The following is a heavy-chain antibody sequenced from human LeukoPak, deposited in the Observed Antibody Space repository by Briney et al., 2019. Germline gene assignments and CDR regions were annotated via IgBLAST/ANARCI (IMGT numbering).Heavy chain of an antibody. CDR1: GGTFSSYA. J-gene: IGHJ6*03. Sequence: SVKVFCKASGGTFSSYAISWVRQAPGQGLEWMGGIIPIFGTANYAQKFQGRVTITADESTSTAYMELSSLRSEDTAVYYCARAPVPYCSSTSCPLGYYYMDVWGKGTTVTVSS. CDR3: ARAPVPYCSSTSCPLGYYYMDV. D-gene: IGHD2-2*01. V-gene: IGHV1-69*13. CDR2: IIPIFGTA.